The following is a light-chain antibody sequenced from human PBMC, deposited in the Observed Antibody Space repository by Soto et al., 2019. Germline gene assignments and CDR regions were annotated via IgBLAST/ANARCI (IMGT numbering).Light chain of an antibody. V-gene: IGLV2-14*01. J-gene: IGLJ2*01. CDR2: EVS. CDR1: TTDIGGYDF. Sequence: QSVLTQPASVSGSPGQSITITCTGTTTDIGGYDFVSWYQQYPGNAPKLLIFEVSNRPSGISSRFSGSRSANTASLDISELQADDEADYYCSSYGSDNVVIFGGGTKVTVL. CDR3: SSYGSDNVVI.